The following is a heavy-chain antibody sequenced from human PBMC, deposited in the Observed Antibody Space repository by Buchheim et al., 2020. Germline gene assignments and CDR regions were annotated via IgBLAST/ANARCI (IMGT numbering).Heavy chain of an antibody. D-gene: IGHD6-19*01. CDR3: ARAPAVVGGTFDY. J-gene: IGHJ4*02. V-gene: IGHV4-59*01. CDR1: YGSISNYY. CDR2: IYSSGST. Sequence: QVQLQESGPGLVKPSETLSLTCSVSYGSISNYYLNWIRQPPGKGLEWIGYIYSSGSTKYNTSFKSRVSISADPSKNQISLTLNSATAADTATYYCARAPAVVGGTFDYWGQGAL.